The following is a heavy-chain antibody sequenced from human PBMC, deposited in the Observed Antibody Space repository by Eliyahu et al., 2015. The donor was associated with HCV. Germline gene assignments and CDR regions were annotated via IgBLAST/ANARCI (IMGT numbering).Heavy chain of an antibody. Sequence: QVQLQESGPGLVKPSETLSLTCTVSGXXXTTYSWSWIRQPPGKGLEWIGYIHYXGSTNYNPPLKSRVTISVDTSKNQXSLNLTSXTXADTAVYYCASGGGGIAVAGTGGWFDPWGQGTPVTVSS. CDR3: ASGGGGIAVAGTGGWFDP. D-gene: IGHD6-19*01. J-gene: IGHJ5*02. V-gene: IGHV4-59*01. CDR2: IHYXGST. CDR1: GXXXTTYS.